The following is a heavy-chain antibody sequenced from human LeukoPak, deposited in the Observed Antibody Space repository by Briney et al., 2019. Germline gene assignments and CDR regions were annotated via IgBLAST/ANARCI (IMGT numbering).Heavy chain of an antibody. Sequence: PGGSLRLSCAASGFTFSSYEMNWVRQAPGKGLEWVSYISSSGSTIYYADSVKGRFTISRDNAKNSLYLQMNSLRAGDTAVYYCALYDFWSGYSPDYWGQGTLVTVSS. V-gene: IGHV3-48*03. CDR2: ISSSGSTI. D-gene: IGHD3-3*01. J-gene: IGHJ4*02. CDR1: GFTFSSYE. CDR3: ALYDFWSGYSPDY.